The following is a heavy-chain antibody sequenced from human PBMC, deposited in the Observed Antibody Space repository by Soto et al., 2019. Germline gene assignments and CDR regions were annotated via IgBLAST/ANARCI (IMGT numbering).Heavy chain of an antibody. CDR1: GGSISSDGYY. V-gene: IGHV4-31*03. Sequence: QVQLQESGPGLVKPSQTLSLTCTVSGGSISSDGYYWSWIRQHPGKGLEWIGYIFYSGSTYYNPSRKSRVAISVDTSKNQFSLKLSSVTAADTAVYYCARAPGDYFDCWGQGTLVTVSS. J-gene: IGHJ4*02. CDR3: ARAPGDYFDC. CDR2: IFYSGST.